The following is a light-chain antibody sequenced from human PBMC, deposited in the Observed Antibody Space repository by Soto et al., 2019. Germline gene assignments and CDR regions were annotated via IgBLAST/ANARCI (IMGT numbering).Light chain of an antibody. Sequence: DVVMTQSQLSLPVTLGQPASISCRSNQSLVHSDGIAYFSWFQQRPGRSPRRLIYKVSNRDSGVPARFSGSGSCTDFALKISRVEAEDVGVYYCMQGTHWPITFGQGTRLEIK. J-gene: IGKJ5*01. CDR2: KVS. CDR3: MQGTHWPIT. CDR1: QSLVHSDGIAY. V-gene: IGKV2-30*02.